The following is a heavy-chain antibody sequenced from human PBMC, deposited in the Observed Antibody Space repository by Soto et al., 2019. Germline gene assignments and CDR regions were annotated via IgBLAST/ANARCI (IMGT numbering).Heavy chain of an antibody. V-gene: IGHV3-30-3*01. Sequence: GGSLRLSCAASGFTFSSYPMHWVRQAPGKGPEWVAVISVNGNNIHYGDSVKGRFTISRDNSKNTLYLQMSSLRVEDTAVYYCARSHSSSWNWFDTWGQGTLVTVSS. CDR2: ISVNGNNI. CDR1: GFTFSSYP. J-gene: IGHJ5*02. CDR3: ARSHSSSWNWFDT. D-gene: IGHD6-13*01.